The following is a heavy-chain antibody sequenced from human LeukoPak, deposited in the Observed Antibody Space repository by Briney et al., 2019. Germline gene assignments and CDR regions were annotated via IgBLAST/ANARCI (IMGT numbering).Heavy chain of an antibody. V-gene: IGHV4-39*07. CDR3: ARFVLGYCSGGSCPNFDY. J-gene: IGHJ4*02. CDR2: IYYSGST. Sequence: WVRQPPGKGLEWIGSIYYSGSTNYNPSLKSRVTISVDTSKNQFSLKLSSVTAADTAVYYCARFVLGYCSGGSCPNFDYWGQGTLVTVSS. D-gene: IGHD2-15*01.